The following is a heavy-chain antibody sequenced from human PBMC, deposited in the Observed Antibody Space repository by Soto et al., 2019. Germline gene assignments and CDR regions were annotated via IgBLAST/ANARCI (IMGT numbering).Heavy chain of an antibody. J-gene: IGHJ4*02. D-gene: IGHD5-12*01. CDR1: GCPFSSYG. CDR3: ARDREWLPFDY. Sequence: GESLKISCAASGCPFSSYGMHWVRQAPGKGLEWVAVIWYDGSNKYYADSVKGRFTISRDNSKNTLYLQMNSLRAEDTAVYYCARDREWLPFDYWGQGTLVTVSS. CDR2: IWYDGSNK. V-gene: IGHV3-33*01.